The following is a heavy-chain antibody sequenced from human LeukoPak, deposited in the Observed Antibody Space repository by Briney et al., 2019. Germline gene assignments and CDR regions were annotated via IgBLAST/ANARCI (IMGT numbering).Heavy chain of an antibody. CDR2: IIPILGIA. D-gene: IGHD6-13*01. J-gene: IGHJ4*02. Sequence: ASVKVSCKASGGTFSSYAISWVRQAPGQGLEWMGRIIPILGIANYAQKFLGRVTITADKSTSTAYMELSSLRSEDTAVYYCARDLGQAAAGTDYWGQGTLVTVSS. V-gene: IGHV1-69*04. CDR1: GGTFSSYA. CDR3: ARDLGQAAAGTDY.